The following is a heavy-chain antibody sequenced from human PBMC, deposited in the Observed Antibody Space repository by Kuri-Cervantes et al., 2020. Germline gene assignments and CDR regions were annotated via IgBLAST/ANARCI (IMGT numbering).Heavy chain of an antibody. CDR1: GFTFSNYA. Sequence: GGSLRLSCAASGFTFSNYAMTWVRQAPGKGLEWVSYISGTSSTIYYADSVKGRFTISRDNAKNSLYLQMNSLRAEDTAVYYCARESSYGDYLFDYWGQGTLVTVSS. J-gene: IGHJ4*02. V-gene: IGHV3-48*01. CDR3: ARESSYGDYLFDY. D-gene: IGHD4-17*01. CDR2: ISGTSSTI.